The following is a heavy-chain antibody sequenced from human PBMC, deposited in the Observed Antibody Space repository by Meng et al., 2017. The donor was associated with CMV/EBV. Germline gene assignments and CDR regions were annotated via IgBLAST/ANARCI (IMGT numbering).Heavy chain of an antibody. Sequence: GESLKISCAASGFTFSSYAMHWVRQAPGKGLEWVAVISYDGSNKYYADSVKGRFTISRENSKNTLYLQMNSLRAEGTAVFYCAGGGWGVIQNWYFDLWGRGTLVTVSS. J-gene: IGHJ2*01. CDR2: ISYDGSNK. V-gene: IGHV3-30*04. CDR1: GFTFSSYA. CDR3: AGGGWGVIQNWYFDL. D-gene: IGHD3-16*02.